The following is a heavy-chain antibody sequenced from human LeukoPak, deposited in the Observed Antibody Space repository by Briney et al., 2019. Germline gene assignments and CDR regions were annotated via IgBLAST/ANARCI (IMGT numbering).Heavy chain of an antibody. CDR2: ISFNSDSI. V-gene: IGHV3-9*01. D-gene: IGHD3-10*01. CDR1: GFSIRDYA. J-gene: IGHJ4*02. Sequence: GGSLRLSCAASGFSIRDYAMHWVRQAPGKGLEWVSGISFNSDSIDYADSVKGRFTISRDNAKNSLYLQMNSLSADDTAWYFCAKAKGFAAMYYFDYWGQGALVTVSS. CDR3: AKAKGFAAMYYFDY.